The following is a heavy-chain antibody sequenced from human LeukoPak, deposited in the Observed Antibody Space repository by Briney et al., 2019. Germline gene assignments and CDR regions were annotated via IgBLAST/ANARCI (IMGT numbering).Heavy chain of an antibody. CDR3: AREIGQEYYYDSSGYLDY. Sequence: SVKVSCKTSGYTFSSYGISWVRQAPGQGLEWMGRIIPILGIANYAQKFQGRVTVTADKSTSTAYMELSSLRSEDTAVYYCAREIGQEYYYDSSGYLDYWGQGTLVTVSS. CDR2: IIPILGIA. J-gene: IGHJ4*02. CDR1: GYTFSSYG. D-gene: IGHD3-22*01. V-gene: IGHV1-69*04.